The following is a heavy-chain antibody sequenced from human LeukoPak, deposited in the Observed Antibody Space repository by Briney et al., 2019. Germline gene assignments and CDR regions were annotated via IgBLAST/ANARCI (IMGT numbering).Heavy chain of an antibody. Sequence: PSETLSLTCTVSGYSISSGYYWGWIRPPPGKGLEWIGHLYHSGNTYYNPSLKSRVTISLDTSKNEFSLKLSSVTAADTAVYYCARGISIVVVTAILYYFDYWGQGTLVTVSS. CDR1: GYSISSGYY. J-gene: IGHJ4*02. CDR2: LYHSGNT. V-gene: IGHV4-38-2*02. D-gene: IGHD2-21*02. CDR3: ARGISIVVVTAILYYFDY.